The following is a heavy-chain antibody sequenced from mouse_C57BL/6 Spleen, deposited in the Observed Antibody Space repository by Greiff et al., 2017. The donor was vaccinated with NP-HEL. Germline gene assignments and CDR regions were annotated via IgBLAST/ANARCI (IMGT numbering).Heavy chain of an antibody. CDR1: GYTFTSYW. J-gene: IGHJ3*01. V-gene: IGHV1-50*01. Sequence: VKLQQPGAELVKPGASVKLSCKASGYTFTSYWMQWVKQRPGQGLEWIGEIDPSDSYTNYHQKFKGKATLTVDTSSSTAYMQLSSLTSEDSAVYYCAPAYYSSAWFADWGQGTLVTVSA. CDR3: APAYYSSAWFAD. D-gene: IGHD2-12*01. CDR2: IDPSDSYT.